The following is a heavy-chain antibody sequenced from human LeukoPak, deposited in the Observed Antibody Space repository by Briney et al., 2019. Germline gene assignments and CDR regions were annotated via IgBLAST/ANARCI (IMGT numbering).Heavy chain of an antibody. Sequence: SVTVSCKASGFTFTSSAVQWVRQARGQRLEWIGWIVVGSGNTNYAQKFQERVTITRDMSTSTAYMELSSLRSEDTAVYYCAASRLPFDYYGMDVWGQGTTVTVSS. J-gene: IGHJ6*02. CDR2: IVVGSGNT. V-gene: IGHV1-58*01. CDR3: AASRLPFDYYGMDV. D-gene: IGHD4-11*01. CDR1: GFTFTSSA.